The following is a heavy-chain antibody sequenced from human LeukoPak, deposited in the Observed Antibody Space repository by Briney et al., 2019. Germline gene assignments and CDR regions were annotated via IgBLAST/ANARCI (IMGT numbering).Heavy chain of an antibody. J-gene: IGHJ4*02. Sequence: SGGSLRLSCEASGFTFSDAWMTWVRQAPGKGLEWIGRIRSKTHGATTDYAAPVKGRFIISRDDSRNTLYLQMNSLKTEDTALYYCSTWADLYDYWGQGTLVTVSS. CDR2: IRSKTHGATT. CDR3: STWADLYDY. V-gene: IGHV3-15*01. D-gene: IGHD2-2*02. CDR1: GFTFSDAW.